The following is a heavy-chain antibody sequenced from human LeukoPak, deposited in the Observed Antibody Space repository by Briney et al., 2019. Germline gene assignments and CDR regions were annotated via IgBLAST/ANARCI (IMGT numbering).Heavy chain of an antibody. CDR2: ISSGGSTI. CDR3: ARKYYDYVWGSYHYYYYYYIDV. V-gene: IGHV3-48*04. D-gene: IGHD3-16*02. J-gene: IGHJ6*03. Sequence: PGGSLRLSCAASGFTFSSYSMNWVRQAPGKGLEWISYISSGGSTIYYADSVKGRFTISRDNAKNSLYLQMNSLRAEDTAVYYCARKYYDYVWGSYHYYYYYYIDVWGKGTTVTVSS. CDR1: GFTFSSYS.